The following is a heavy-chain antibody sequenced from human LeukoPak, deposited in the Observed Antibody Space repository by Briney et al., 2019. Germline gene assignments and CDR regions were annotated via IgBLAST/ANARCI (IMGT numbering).Heavy chain of an antibody. CDR2: ISSSSSTI. Sequence: PGGSLRLSCAASGFTLSSYSFNWVRQAPGKGLEWVLYISSSSSTIYYVDSVKGRFIISRDNAKNSLYLQMNSLRAEDTAVYYCARASNYDFWSHSGFNYFDYWGQGTLVTVSS. V-gene: IGHV3-48*01. D-gene: IGHD3-3*01. CDR3: ARASNYDFWSHSGFNYFDY. CDR1: GFTLSSYS. J-gene: IGHJ4*02.